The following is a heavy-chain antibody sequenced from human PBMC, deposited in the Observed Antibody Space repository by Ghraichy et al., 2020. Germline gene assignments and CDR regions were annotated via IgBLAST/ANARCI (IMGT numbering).Heavy chain of an antibody. CDR3: AKGFQYARDWPEGHDGFDI. V-gene: IGHV3-23*01. J-gene: IGHJ3*02. Sequence: GESLNISCAASGFIYRNYVMTWVRQAPGKGLEWVSGISGSGGNTYYADSVKGRFTISRDNSKNTLYLQMNSLRAEDTAVYYCAKGFQYARDWPEGHDGFDIWGQGTVVTVSS. CDR2: ISGSGGNT. CDR1: GFIYRNYV. D-gene: IGHD3/OR15-3a*01.